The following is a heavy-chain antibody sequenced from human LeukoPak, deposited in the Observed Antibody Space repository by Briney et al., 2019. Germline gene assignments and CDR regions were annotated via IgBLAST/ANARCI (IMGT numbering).Heavy chain of an antibody. Sequence: GSLRLSCAASGFTFSGYSMNWVRQAPGKGLEWVSSISGHSGSTYYADSVKGRFTISRDNSKNTLFLQMNSLRAEDTAVYYCAKDIVVVPAGQDAFDIWGQGTVVTVSS. CDR2: ISGHSGST. V-gene: IGHV3-23*01. CDR3: AKDIVVVPAGQDAFDI. J-gene: IGHJ3*02. CDR1: GFTFSGYS. D-gene: IGHD2-2*01.